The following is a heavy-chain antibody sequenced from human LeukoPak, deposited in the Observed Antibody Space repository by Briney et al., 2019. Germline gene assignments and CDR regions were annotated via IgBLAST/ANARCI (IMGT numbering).Heavy chain of an antibody. D-gene: IGHD6-13*01. Sequence: PGGSLRLSCAASGFTFSSYTMSWVRQAPGKGLEWVSSISSSSSYISYADSTRGRFTISRDNAKNSLYLQMNSLRAEDTAVYYCARDRAAAARQPVDYWGQGTLVTVSS. CDR3: ARDRAAAARQPVDY. V-gene: IGHV3-21*01. CDR2: ISSSSSYI. J-gene: IGHJ4*02. CDR1: GFTFSSYT.